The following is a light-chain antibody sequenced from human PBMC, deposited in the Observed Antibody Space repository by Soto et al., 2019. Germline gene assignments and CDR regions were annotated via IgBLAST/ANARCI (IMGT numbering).Light chain of an antibody. CDR2: GAS. CDR1: QSVSSN. J-gene: IGKJ5*01. CDR3: QQYNNWHPIT. V-gene: IGKV3-15*01. Sequence: EIVMTQSPATLSVSPGERATLSCRASQSVSSNLAWYQQKPGQATRLIIYGASTRANGIPARFSGSGSGTEFTLTIRSLQSEDFAVYYCQQYNNWHPITFGQGTRLEIK.